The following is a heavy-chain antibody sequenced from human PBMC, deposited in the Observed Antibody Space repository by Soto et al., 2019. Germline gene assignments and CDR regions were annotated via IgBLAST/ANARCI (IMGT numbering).Heavy chain of an antibody. J-gene: IGHJ6*03. CDR2: INAGNGNT. Sequence: ASVKVSCTASGYTFTSYAMHWVRQAPGQRLEWMGWINAGNGNTKYSQKFQGRVTITRDTSASTAYMELSSLRSEDTAVYYCARTLGGSSSYYYYYMDVWGKGTTVTVSS. CDR1: GYTFTSYA. D-gene: IGHD6-6*01. CDR3: ARTLGGSSSYYYYYMDV. V-gene: IGHV1-3*01.